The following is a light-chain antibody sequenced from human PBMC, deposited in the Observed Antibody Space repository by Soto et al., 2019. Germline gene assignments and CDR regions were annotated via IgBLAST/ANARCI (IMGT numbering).Light chain of an antibody. V-gene: IGLV2-23*03. CDR3: CSYASSSTFV. CDR1: SDDVGSYNL. CDR2: EGS. J-gene: IGLJ2*01. Sequence: QSALTQSASVSGSPGQSITISCTGTSDDVGSYNLVSWYQQHPGKAPKLMIYEGSKRPSGVSNRFSGSKSDNTASLTISGLQAEDGADYYCCSYASSSTFVFGGGTQLTVL.